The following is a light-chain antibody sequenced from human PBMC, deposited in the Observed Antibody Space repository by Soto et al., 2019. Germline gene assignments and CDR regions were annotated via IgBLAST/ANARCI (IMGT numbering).Light chain of an antibody. CDR2: DAS. V-gene: IGKV3-11*01. Sequence: EVVLTQSPATLSLSPGERVTLSCWASQSVSSKLAWYQQKPGQAPRLLIYDASTRATGIPARFSGSGSGTDFTLIISSLEPEDFAVYYCQQRSNWPLTFGGGTKVEIK. CDR3: QQRSNWPLT. CDR1: QSVSSK. J-gene: IGKJ4*01.